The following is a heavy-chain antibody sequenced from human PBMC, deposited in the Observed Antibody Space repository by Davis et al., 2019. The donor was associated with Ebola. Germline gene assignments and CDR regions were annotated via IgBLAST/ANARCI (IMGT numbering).Heavy chain of an antibody. Sequence: MPSETLSLTCTVSGGSISSSSYYWSWIRQPPGKGLEWIGSLYYSGSTNYNPSLKSRVTISVDTSKNQFSLKLSSVTAADTAVYYCASIPRGYSYGFDYWGQGTLVTVSS. CDR2: LYYSGST. CDR1: GGSISSSSYY. J-gene: IGHJ4*02. V-gene: IGHV4-61*01. D-gene: IGHD5-18*01. CDR3: ASIPRGYSYGFDY.